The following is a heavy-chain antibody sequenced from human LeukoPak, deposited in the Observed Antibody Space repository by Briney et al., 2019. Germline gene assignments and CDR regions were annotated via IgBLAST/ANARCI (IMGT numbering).Heavy chain of an antibody. V-gene: IGHV4-34*01. CDR1: GGSISSYY. CDR3: ARRRLLWFGELHPFDP. D-gene: IGHD3-10*01. Sequence: SETLSLTCTVSGGSISSYYWSWIRQPPGKGLEWIGEINHSGSTNYNPSLKSRVTISVDTSKNQFSLKLSSVTAADTAVYYCARRRLLWFGELHPFDPWGQGTLVTVSS. J-gene: IGHJ5*02. CDR2: INHSGST.